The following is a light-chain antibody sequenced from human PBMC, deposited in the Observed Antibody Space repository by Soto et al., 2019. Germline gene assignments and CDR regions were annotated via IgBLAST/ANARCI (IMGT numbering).Light chain of an antibody. CDR1: RSKIGAGYD. J-gene: IGLJ1*01. CDR2: GNS. V-gene: IGLV1-40*01. Sequence: QSVLTQPPSVSWAPGQRGTLSFTGGRSKIGAGYDVHWYQQLPGTAPKLLIYGNSNRPSGVPDRFSGSKSGTSASLAITGLQAEDEADYYCQSYDSSLSAPYVFGTGTKVTVL. CDR3: QSYDSSLSAPYV.